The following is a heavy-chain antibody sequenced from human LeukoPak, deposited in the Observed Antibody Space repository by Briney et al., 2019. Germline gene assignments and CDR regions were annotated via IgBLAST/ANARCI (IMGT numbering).Heavy chain of an antibody. CDR2: IIPILGTA. J-gene: IGHJ4*02. Sequence: ASVKVSCKASGGTFSSYAISWVRQAPGQGLEWMGGIIPILGTANYAQKFQGRVTITTDESTSTAYMELSSLRSEDTAVYYCARDQDCSSTSCYFNFDYWGQGTLVTVSS. CDR1: GGTFSSYA. D-gene: IGHD2-2*01. CDR3: ARDQDCSSTSCYFNFDY. V-gene: IGHV1-69*05.